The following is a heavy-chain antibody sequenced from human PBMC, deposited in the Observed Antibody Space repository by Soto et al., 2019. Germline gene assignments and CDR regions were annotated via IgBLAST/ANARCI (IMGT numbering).Heavy chain of an antibody. V-gene: IGHV3-30*18. CDR2: ISYDGSNK. CDR3: AKGDHSSSWYFGY. J-gene: IGHJ4*02. Sequence: QVPLVESGGGVVQPGRSLRLSCAASGFTFSSYGMHWVRQAPGKGLEWVAVISYDGSNKYYADSVKGRFTISRDNSKNTLYLQMNSLRAEDTAVYYCAKGDHSSSWYFGYWGQGTLVTVSS. CDR1: GFTFSSYG. D-gene: IGHD6-13*01.